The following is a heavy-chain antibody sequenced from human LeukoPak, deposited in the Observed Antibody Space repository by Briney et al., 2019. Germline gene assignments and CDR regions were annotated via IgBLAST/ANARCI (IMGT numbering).Heavy chain of an antibody. D-gene: IGHD3-22*01. J-gene: IGHJ4*02. CDR3: ARGFAHYDSSNYDY. Sequence: ASVKVSCKASGYTFTSYAMNWVRQAPGQGLEWMGWISVYNGNTNYAQKLQGRVTMTTDTSTSTAYMELRSLRSDDTAVYYCARGFAHYDSSNYDYWGQGTLVTVSS. V-gene: IGHV1-18*01. CDR1: GYTFTSYA. CDR2: ISVYNGNT.